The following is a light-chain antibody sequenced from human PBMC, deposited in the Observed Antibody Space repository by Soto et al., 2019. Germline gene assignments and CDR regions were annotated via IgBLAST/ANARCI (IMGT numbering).Light chain of an antibody. CDR2: GAS. V-gene: IGKV3-15*01. CDR3: QHYNYCPHSIT. J-gene: IGKJ5*01. Sequence: EIQMTQSPATLSVSPGERATLSCRASQRVSSNLAWYQQKPGQAPRLLIYGASTRATGIPARFSGSGSGTEFTLTISIRQSEDFAVYYCQHYNYCPHSITFGQGTRLEIK. CDR1: QRVSSN.